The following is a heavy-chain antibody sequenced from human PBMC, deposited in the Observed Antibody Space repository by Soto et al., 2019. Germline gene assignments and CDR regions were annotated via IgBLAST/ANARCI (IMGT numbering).Heavy chain of an antibody. CDR3: ARERWQHEGRRWFDP. CDR1: GFTVSGNY. V-gene: IGHV3-66*01. D-gene: IGHD3-3*01. CDR2: IYTGGET. J-gene: IGHJ5*02. Sequence: GGSLRLSCAVSGFTVSGNYMSWVRQAPGRGLAWVAVIYTGGETYYADSVKGRFTISRDNSKNTLYLQMNSLRAEDTAVYYCARERWQHEGRRWFDPWGQGTLVTVSS.